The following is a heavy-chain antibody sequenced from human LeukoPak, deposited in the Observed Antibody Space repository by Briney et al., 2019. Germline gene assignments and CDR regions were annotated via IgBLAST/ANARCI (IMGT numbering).Heavy chain of an antibody. D-gene: IGHD6-19*01. CDR1: GGSFSGYY. CDR3: ASSIAVGVDY. V-gene: IGHV4-34*01. Sequence: SPSETLSLTCAVYGGSFSGYYWSWIRQPPGKGLEWIGEINHSGSTNYNPSLKSRVTISVDTSKNQFSLKLSSVTAADTAVYYCASSIAVGVDYWGQGTLVTVSS. J-gene: IGHJ4*02. CDR2: INHSGST.